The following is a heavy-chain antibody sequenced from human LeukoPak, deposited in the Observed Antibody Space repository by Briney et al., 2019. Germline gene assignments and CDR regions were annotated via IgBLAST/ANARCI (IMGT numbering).Heavy chain of an antibody. CDR3: ARRNSYYYYLDV. CDR2: MSSSGSII. Sequence: YMSSSGSIIYYADSVKGRFTISRDNAKNSLYLQMNSLRAEDTAVYYCARRNSYYYYLDVWGKRTTVTISS. V-gene: IGHV3-11*01. J-gene: IGHJ6*03.